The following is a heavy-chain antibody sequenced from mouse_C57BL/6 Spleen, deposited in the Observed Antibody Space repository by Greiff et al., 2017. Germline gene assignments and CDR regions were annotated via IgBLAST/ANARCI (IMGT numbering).Heavy chain of an antibody. CDR1: GYTFTSYW. D-gene: IGHD2-4*01. CDR2: IDPSDSET. CDR3: ARGTSDCAPFAY. J-gene: IGHJ3*01. Sequence: VQLQQSGAELVRPGSSVKLSCKASGYTFTSYWMHWVKQRPIQGLEWIGNIDPSDSETHYNQKFKDKATLTVDKSSSTAYMQLSSLTSEDSAVYYCARGTSDCAPFAYWGQGTLVTVSA. V-gene: IGHV1-52*01.